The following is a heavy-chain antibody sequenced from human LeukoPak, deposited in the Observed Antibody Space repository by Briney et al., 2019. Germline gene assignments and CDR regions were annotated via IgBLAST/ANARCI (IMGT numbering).Heavy chain of an antibody. CDR2: IYYSGST. CDR3: ARGFVIMVYAHPNNWSDP. V-gene: IGHV4-39*01. CDR1: GGSISSSSYY. J-gene: IGHJ5*02. Sequence: SETLSLTCTVSGGSISSSSYYWGWIRQPPGKGLEWIGSIYYSGSTYYNPSLKSRVTISVDTSKNQFSLKLSSVTAADTAVYYWARGFVIMVYAHPNNWSDPWGQETRVTVSS. D-gene: IGHD2-8*01.